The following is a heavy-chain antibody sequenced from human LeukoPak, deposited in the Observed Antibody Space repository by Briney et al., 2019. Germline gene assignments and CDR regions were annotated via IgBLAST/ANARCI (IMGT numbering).Heavy chain of an antibody. CDR3: AKPARTDYADY. CDR1: GFTFSSYA. Sequence: GGSLRLSCVASGFTFSSYAMNWVRQAPGKGLEWVSSTNGSGDRTYYADSVKGRFTISRDNSKNTLYLQMNSLRAEDTAVYYCAKPARTDYADYWGQGTLVTVSS. D-gene: IGHD1-14*01. CDR2: TNGSGDRT. V-gene: IGHV3-23*01. J-gene: IGHJ4*02.